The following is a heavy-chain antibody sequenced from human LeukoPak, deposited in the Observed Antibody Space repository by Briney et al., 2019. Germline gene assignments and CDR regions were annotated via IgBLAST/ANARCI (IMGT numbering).Heavy chain of an antibody. CDR1: GYSFTSYW. D-gene: IGHD5-24*01. CDR2: IYPGDSDT. V-gene: IGHV5-51*01. CDR3: ARMAPQTETSAEYFDY. J-gene: IGHJ4*02. Sequence: GESLKISCKGSGYSFTSYWIGWVRQMPGIGLEWMGMIYPGDSDTRYSPSFQGQVTISADKSISTAYLQWSSLKASDTAMYYCARMAPQTETSAEYFDYWGQGTLVTVSS.